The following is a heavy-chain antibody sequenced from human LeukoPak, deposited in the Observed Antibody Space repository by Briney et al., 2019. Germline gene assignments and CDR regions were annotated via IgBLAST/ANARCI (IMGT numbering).Heavy chain of an antibody. V-gene: IGHV4-39*07. D-gene: IGHD2-8*01. Sequence: PSETLSLTCTVSGGSIRSSYYYWGWIRQPPGKGLEWIGEINHSGSTNYNPSLKSRVTISVDTSKNQFSLKLSSVTAADTAVYYCARGPRIVLMVYAIDSGIRYWGQGTLVTVSS. J-gene: IGHJ4*02. CDR2: INHSGST. CDR1: GGSIRSSYYY. CDR3: ARGPRIVLMVYAIDSGIRY.